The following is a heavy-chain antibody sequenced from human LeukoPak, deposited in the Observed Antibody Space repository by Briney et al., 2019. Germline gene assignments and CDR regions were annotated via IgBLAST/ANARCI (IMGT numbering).Heavy chain of an antibody. D-gene: IGHD4-17*01. J-gene: IGHJ6*03. CDR1: GFTVSSNY. CDR3: AKDYGDSGVYMDV. Sequence: GGSLRLSCAASGFTVSSNYMSWVRQAPGKGLEWVSAISGSGGSTYYADSVKGRFTISRDNSKNTLYLQMNSLRAEDTAVYYCAKDYGDSGVYMDVWCKGTTVTVSS. V-gene: IGHV3-23*01. CDR2: ISGSGGST.